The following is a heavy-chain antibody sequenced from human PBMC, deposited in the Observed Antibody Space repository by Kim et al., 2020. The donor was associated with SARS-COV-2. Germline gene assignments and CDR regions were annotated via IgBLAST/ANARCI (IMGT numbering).Heavy chain of an antibody. D-gene: IGHD3-10*01. Sequence: GGSLRLSCAASGFTFSSYSMNWVRQAPGKGLEWVSSISSSSSYIYYADSVKGRFTISRDNAKNSLYLQMNSLRAEDTAVYYCARDIAVRGVIEDYYYYYGMDVWGQGTTVTVSS. V-gene: IGHV3-21*01. CDR1: GFTFSSYS. CDR2: ISSSSSYI. CDR3: ARDIAVRGVIEDYYYYYGMDV. J-gene: IGHJ6*02.